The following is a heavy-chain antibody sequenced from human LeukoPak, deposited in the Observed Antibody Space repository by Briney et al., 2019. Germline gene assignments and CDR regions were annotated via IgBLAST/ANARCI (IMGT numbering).Heavy chain of an antibody. CDR1: GYSISSGYY. Sequence: SETLSLTCTVSGYSISSGYYWGWIRQPPGKGLEWIGSIYRTGSTYYNPSLKGRVTISVDTSTNQFSLKLSSVTAADTAVYYCARVSDGSGSYYFDYWGQGTPVTVSS. CDR2: IYRTGST. CDR3: ARVSDGSGSYYFDY. V-gene: IGHV4-38-2*02. D-gene: IGHD3-10*01. J-gene: IGHJ4*02.